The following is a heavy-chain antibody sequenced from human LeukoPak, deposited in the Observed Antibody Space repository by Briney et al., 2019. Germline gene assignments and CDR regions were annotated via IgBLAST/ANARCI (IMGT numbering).Heavy chain of an antibody. D-gene: IGHD3-22*01. CDR2: INHSGST. V-gene: IGHV4-34*01. J-gene: IGHJ4*02. CDR1: GGSFSGYY. CDR3: ARGQYYYDSSGYYLRGSNYYFDY. Sequence: PSETLSLTCAVYGGSFSGYYWSWIRQPPGKGLEWIGEINHSGSTNYNPSLKSRVTISVDTSKNKFSLKLRYVTAADTAVYYCARGQYYYDSSGYYLRGSNYYFDYWGQGTLVTVSS.